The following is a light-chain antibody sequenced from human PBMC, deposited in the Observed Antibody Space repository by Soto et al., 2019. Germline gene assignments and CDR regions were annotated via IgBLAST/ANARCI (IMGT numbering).Light chain of an antibody. CDR2: RND. CDR3: AAWDDSLSGGV. CDR1: SSNIGYNY. V-gene: IGLV1-47*01. Sequence: QSVLTQPPSASGTPGQRVTIFCSGSSSNIGYNYVYWYQQLPGTAPKLLIYRNDQRPSGVPDRFSGSKSGTSASLAISGLRSEDEADYYCAAWDDSLSGGVFGGGTKLTVL. J-gene: IGLJ3*02.